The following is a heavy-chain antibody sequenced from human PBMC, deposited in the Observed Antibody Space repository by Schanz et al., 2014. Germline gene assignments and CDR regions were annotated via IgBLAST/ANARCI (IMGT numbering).Heavy chain of an antibody. V-gene: IGHV3-23*04. Sequence: DVQLAESGGGLVQPGGSLRLSCAASGFAFSSFALSWVRQSPGKGLEWVSAISANDYDTYYAPSVKGRFTVSRDNSKNTLYLQMNSLRVEDTAVYYCAKDLRKQWLADAFDIWGQGTMVTVSS. D-gene: IGHD6-19*01. J-gene: IGHJ3*02. CDR3: AKDLRKQWLADAFDI. CDR2: ISANDYDT. CDR1: GFAFSSFA.